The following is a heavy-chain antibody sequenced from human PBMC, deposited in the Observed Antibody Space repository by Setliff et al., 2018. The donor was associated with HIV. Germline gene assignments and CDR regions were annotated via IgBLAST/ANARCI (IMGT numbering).Heavy chain of an antibody. CDR2: IKHNRDLT. CDR1: GYTFTDYY. V-gene: IGHV1-2*02. CDR3: ARAYDTSGDMDF. J-gene: IGHJ4*02. Sequence: VASVKVSCKASGYTFTDYYVQWVRQAPGQGLEWMGWIKHNRDLTWHAQKFQGRVTMTRDTSISTAYMELSGLRSDDTAVYYCARAYDTSGDMDFWGQGTLVTVS. D-gene: IGHD3-22*01.